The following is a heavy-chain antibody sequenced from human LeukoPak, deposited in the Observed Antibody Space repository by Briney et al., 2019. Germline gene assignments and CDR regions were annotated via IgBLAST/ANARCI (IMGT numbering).Heavy chain of an antibody. CDR1: GGSFSGYY. CDR3: ARVYAPYYYDSSGYFGY. D-gene: IGHD3-22*01. Sequence: SETLSLTCAVYGGSFSGYYWSWIRQPPGKGLEWIGEINHSGSTNYNPSLKSRVTISVDTSKNQFSLKLSSVTAADTAVYYCARVYAPYYYDSSGYFGYWGQGTLVIASS. V-gene: IGHV4-34*01. CDR2: INHSGST. J-gene: IGHJ4*02.